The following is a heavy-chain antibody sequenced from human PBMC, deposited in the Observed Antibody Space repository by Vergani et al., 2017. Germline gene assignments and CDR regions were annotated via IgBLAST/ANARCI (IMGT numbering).Heavy chain of an antibody. CDR3: ARDEGIAARRGVVYYYYMDV. V-gene: IGHV3-11*01. CDR2: ITSSGSTI. J-gene: IGHJ6*03. Sequence: QVQLVESGGGLVKPGGSLRLSCAASGFTFSDYYMSWIRQAPGKGLEWVSYITSSGSTIYYADSVKGRFTISRDNAKNSLYLQMNSLRAEDTAVYYCARDEGIAARRGVVYYYYMDVWGKGTTVTVSS. D-gene: IGHD6-6*01. CDR1: GFTFSDYY.